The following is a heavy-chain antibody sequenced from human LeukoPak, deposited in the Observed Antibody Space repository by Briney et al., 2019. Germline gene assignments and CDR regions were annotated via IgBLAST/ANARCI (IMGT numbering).Heavy chain of an antibody. CDR2: ISAYNGNT. D-gene: IGHD2-8*01. CDR3: ARARYGVDFDY. J-gene: IGHJ4*02. CDR1: GGTFSSYA. Sequence: ASVTVSCKASGGTFSSYAISWVRQAPGQGLEWMGWISAYNGNTNYAQKLQGRVTMTTDTSTSTAYMELRSLRSDDTAVYYCARARYGVDFDYWGQGTLVTVSS. V-gene: IGHV1-18*01.